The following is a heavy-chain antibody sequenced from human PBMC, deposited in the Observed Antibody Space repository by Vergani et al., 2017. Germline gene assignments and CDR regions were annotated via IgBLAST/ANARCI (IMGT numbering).Heavy chain of an antibody. Sequence: EMRLLESAGGLVQPGGSLRLSCEASGFTFSSYAMSWVRQAPGKGLEWVSAISGSGGSTYYADSVKGRFTISRDNSKNTLYLQMNSLRAEDTAVYYCAKALGYCSSTSCYFQHWGQGTLVTVSS. CDR1: GFTFSSYA. J-gene: IGHJ1*01. CDR2: ISGSGGST. CDR3: AKALGYCSSTSCYFQH. D-gene: IGHD2-2*01. V-gene: IGHV3-23*01.